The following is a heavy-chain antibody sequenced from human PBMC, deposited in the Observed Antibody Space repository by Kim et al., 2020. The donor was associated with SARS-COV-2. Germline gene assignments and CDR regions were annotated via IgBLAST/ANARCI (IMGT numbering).Heavy chain of an antibody. Sequence: GGSLRLSCAASGFTFSSYWMSWVRQAPGKGLEWVANIKQDGSEKYYVDSVKGRFTISRDNAKNSLYLQMNSLRAEDTAVYYCARGVRFLEWLLSRDYYYYYMDVWGKGTTVTVSS. CDR3: ARGVRFLEWLLSRDYYYYYMDV. CDR1: GFTFSSYW. CDR2: IKQDGSEK. V-gene: IGHV3-7*04. J-gene: IGHJ6*03. D-gene: IGHD3-3*01.